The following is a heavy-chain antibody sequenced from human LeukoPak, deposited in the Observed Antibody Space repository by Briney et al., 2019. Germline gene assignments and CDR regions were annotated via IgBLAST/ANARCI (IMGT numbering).Heavy chain of an antibody. CDR1: GFTFSTYA. D-gene: IGHD1-26*01. CDR3: ARDLNWDSH. J-gene: IGHJ4*02. Sequence: GGSLRLSCAASGFTFSTYAIHWVRQAPGKGLERVAYISSDGSGKLYADSVKGRFTISRDDSESTLSLQMNSLRVEDTAVYHCARDLNWDSHWGQGTLVTVSS. V-gene: IGHV3-30*04. CDR2: ISSDGSGK.